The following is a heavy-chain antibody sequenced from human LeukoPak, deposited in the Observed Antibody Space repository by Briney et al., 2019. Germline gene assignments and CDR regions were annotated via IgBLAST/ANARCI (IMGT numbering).Heavy chain of an antibody. Sequence: GGSLRLSCAASGFTFSSYGMSWVRQAPGKGLEWVSSISRSGESTFYADSVRGRFTISRDNSKNTVSLQMESLRAEDTALYYCAKDYAVGSIDYWGQGTLVTVSS. J-gene: IGHJ4*02. V-gene: IGHV3-23*01. CDR1: GFTFSSYG. CDR3: AKDYAVGSIDY. CDR2: ISRSGEST. D-gene: IGHD3-16*01.